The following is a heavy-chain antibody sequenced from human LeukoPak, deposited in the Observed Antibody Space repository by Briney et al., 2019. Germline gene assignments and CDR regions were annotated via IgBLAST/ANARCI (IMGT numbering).Heavy chain of an antibody. CDR2: INHRGST. CDR3: AGRLRGFYFDF. V-gene: IGHV4-34*01. J-gene: IGHJ4*02. D-gene: IGHD3-16*01. Sequence: GSLRLSRAASGFALSSYGIYGIRQPPGEGPEWIGEINHRGSTNYNPSLKSRVTISVDTSKTQFSLTLSSVTAADTAVYYCAGRLRGFYFDFWGQGTLVTVSS. CDR1: GFALSSYG.